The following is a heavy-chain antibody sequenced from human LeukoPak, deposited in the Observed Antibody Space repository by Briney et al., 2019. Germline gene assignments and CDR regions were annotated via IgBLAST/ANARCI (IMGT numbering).Heavy chain of an antibody. D-gene: IGHD4-23*01. CDR3: ARVGKGHFDY. J-gene: IGHJ4*02. Sequence: PGGSLRLSCAASGFTFGSYSMNWVRQAPGKGLEWVSSISSSSSYIYYADSVKGRFTISRDNAKNSLYLQMNSLRAEDTAVYYCARVGKGHFDYWGQGTLVTVSS. CDR2: ISSSSSYI. V-gene: IGHV3-21*01. CDR1: GFTFGSYS.